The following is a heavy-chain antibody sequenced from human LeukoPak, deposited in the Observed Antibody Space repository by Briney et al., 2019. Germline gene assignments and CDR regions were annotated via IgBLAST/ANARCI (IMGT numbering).Heavy chain of an antibody. D-gene: IGHD6-13*01. Sequence: ASVKVPCKASGYTFTSYGISWVRQAPGQGLEWMGWISAYNGNTNYAQKLQGRVTMTTDTSTSTAYMELRSLRSDDTAVYYCALLGPEDSSWYGGAFDIWGQGTMVTVSS. CDR1: GYTFTSYG. CDR3: ALLGPEDSSWYGGAFDI. CDR2: ISAYNGNT. J-gene: IGHJ3*02. V-gene: IGHV1-18*01.